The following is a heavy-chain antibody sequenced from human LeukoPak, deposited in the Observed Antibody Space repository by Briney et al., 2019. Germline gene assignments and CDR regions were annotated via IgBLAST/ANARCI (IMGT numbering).Heavy chain of an antibody. CDR2: ISDIGSI. D-gene: IGHD6-6*01. V-gene: IGHV4-59*01. Sequence: SETLSLTCTVSGGSISSYYWSWIRQPPGKGLEWIAYISDIGSINYNPSLKSRVTISVDTSKNQFSLKLSSVTAADTAVYYCAREENRIAARRGSFDYWGQGTLVTVSS. CDR3: AREENRIAARRGSFDY. CDR1: GGSISSYY. J-gene: IGHJ4*02.